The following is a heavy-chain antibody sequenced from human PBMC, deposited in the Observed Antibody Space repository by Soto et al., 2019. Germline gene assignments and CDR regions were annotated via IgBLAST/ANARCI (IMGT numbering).Heavy chain of an antibody. CDR1: GYTFTSYD. Sequence: ASVKVSCKASGYTFTSYDINWVRQATGQGLEWMGWMNPNSGNTGYAQKFQGRVTMTRNTSISTAYMELSSLRSEDTAVYYCARGNIVVVPAAFSREYYYYMDVWAKGPRSPSP. D-gene: IGHD2-2*01. J-gene: IGHJ6*03. CDR3: ARGNIVVVPAAFSREYYYYMDV. CDR2: MNPNSGNT. V-gene: IGHV1-8*01.